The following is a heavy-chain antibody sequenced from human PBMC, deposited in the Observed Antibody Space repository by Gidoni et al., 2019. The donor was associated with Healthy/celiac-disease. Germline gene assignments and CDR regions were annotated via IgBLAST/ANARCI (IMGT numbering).Heavy chain of an antibody. CDR2: ISWDGGST. V-gene: IGHV3-43*01. CDR1: GFTFDDYT. CDR3: SGYYRRTDAFDI. D-gene: IGHD3-22*01. Sequence: EVQLVESGGVVVQPGGSLRLSCAASGFTFDDYTMHWVRHAPGKGREWVSLISWDGGSTYYADSVKGRFTISRDNSKNSLYLQMNSLRTEDTALYYCSGYYRRTDAFDIWGQGTMVTVSS. J-gene: IGHJ3*02.